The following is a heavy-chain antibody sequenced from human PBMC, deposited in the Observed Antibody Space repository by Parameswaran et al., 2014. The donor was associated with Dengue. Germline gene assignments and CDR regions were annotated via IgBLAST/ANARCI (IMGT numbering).Heavy chain of an antibody. CDR2: ISAYNGNT. D-gene: IGHD3-16*02. V-gene: IGHV1-18*01. Sequence: SWVRQAPGQGLEWMGWISAYNGNTNYAQKLQGRVTMTTDTSTSTAYMELRSLRSDDTAVYYCARDFEGLARELSGGYYFDYWGQGTLVTVSS. CDR3: ARDFEGLARELSGGYYFDY. J-gene: IGHJ4*02.